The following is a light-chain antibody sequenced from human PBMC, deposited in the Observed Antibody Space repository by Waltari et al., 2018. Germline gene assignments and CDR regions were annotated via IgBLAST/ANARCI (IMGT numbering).Light chain of an antibody. Sequence: QSALTQPPSASGSPGQSVTISCTGTSSDVGPYNFVPWYQQHPGKAPKLMIYEVTKRPSGVPDRFSGSRSGNTASLTVSGLQAEDEADYYCSSYAGTDNFVFGAGTKVTVL. J-gene: IGLJ1*01. V-gene: IGLV2-8*01. CDR1: SSDVGPYNF. CDR3: SSYAGTDNFV. CDR2: EVT.